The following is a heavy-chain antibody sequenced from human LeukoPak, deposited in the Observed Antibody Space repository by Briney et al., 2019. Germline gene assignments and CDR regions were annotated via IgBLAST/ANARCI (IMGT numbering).Heavy chain of an antibody. CDR1: GLTFSGYW. D-gene: IGHD2-15*01. J-gene: IGHJ4*02. Sequence: GGSLRLSCAASGLTFSGYWMHWVRQAPGKGLVWVSRTNGDGSSTSYADSVKGRFTISRDNAKNALYLQMNSLGAEDTAVYYCARARNCSSGTCYKDYWGQGTLVTVSS. V-gene: IGHV3-74*01. CDR2: TNGDGSST. CDR3: ARARNCSSGTCYKDY.